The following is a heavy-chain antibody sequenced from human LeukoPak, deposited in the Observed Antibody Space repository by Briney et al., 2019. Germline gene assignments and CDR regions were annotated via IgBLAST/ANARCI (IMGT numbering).Heavy chain of an antibody. J-gene: IGHJ4*02. Sequence: GGSLRLSCAASRFTFSSYAMSWARQAPGKGLEWVSAISGSGGSTYYADSVKGRFTISRDNSKNTLYLQMNSLRAEDTAVYYCAKDRYSSSWYPGGYFDYWGQGTLVTVSS. D-gene: IGHD6-13*01. V-gene: IGHV3-23*01. CDR2: ISGSGGST. CDR1: RFTFSSYA. CDR3: AKDRYSSSWYPGGYFDY.